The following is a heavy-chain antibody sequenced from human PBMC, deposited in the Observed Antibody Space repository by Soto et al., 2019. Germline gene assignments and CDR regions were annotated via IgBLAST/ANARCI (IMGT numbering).Heavy chain of an antibody. J-gene: IGHJ6*02. V-gene: IGHV1-46*01. CDR1: GYTFTSYY. Sequence: ASVKVSCKASGYTFTSYYMHWVRQAPGQGLEWMGIINPSLGITSYTQKYQGKVTITADKSTSTAYMELSSLRSEDTAVYYCALRWLQYRNPIGASTLYYYYGMDVWGQGTTVTVSS. CDR3: ALRWLQYRNPIGASTLYYYYGMDV. D-gene: IGHD5-12*01. CDR2: INPSLGIT.